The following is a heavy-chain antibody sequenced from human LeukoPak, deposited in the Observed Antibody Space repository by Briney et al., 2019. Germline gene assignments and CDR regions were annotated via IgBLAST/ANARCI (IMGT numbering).Heavy chain of an antibody. V-gene: IGHV1-2*06. J-gene: IGHJ4*02. CDR2: INPNSGGT. Sequence: ASVKVSCKASGYTFTGYYMHWVRQAPGQGLEWMGRINPNSGGTNYAQKFQGRVTMTRDTSISTAYMELSRLGSDDTAVYYCARDRAVRLGYCSGGSCQNDYWGQGTLVTVSS. CDR1: GYTFTGYY. D-gene: IGHD2-15*01. CDR3: ARDRAVRLGYCSGGSCQNDY.